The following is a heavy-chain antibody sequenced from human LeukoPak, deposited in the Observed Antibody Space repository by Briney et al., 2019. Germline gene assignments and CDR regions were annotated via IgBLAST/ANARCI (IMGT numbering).Heavy chain of an antibody. J-gene: IGHJ4*02. V-gene: IGHV3-23*01. CDR1: GFTFSSYA. CDR3: AKVETAAAATLRGFDY. D-gene: IGHD6-13*01. CDR2: IGGSGGST. Sequence: PGGSLRLSCAASGFTFSSYAMSWVRQAPGKGLEWVSSIGGSGGSTYYADSVKGRFTISRDNSKNTLYLQMNSLRAEDTAVYYCAKVETAAAATLRGFDYWGQGILVTVSS.